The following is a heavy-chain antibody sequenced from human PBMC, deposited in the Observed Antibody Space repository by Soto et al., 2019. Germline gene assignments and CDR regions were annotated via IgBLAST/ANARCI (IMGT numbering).Heavy chain of an antibody. Sequence: ITLKESGPTLLKPTQTLTLTCTFSALSFSTSGVGVGWIRQPPAKALQWHALIYWDDDKPDSPSLKRRLTITKDTSKNQVVLTMTNMDPVYTATYYCAHTNHPAAHMILVGIGRVDPWGERTMVTESS. V-gene: IGHV2-5*02. J-gene: IGHJ3*01. CDR1: ALSFSTSGVG. D-gene: IGHD3-16*01. CDR3: AHTNHPAAHMILVGIGRVDP. CDR2: IYWDDDK.